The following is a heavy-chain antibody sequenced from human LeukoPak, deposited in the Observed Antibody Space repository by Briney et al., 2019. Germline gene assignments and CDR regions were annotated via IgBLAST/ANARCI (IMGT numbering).Heavy chain of an antibody. D-gene: IGHD5-18*01. Sequence: SETLSLTCTVSGGSISSYYWSWIRQPPGKGLEGIGDIYYSGSTNYNPSLKSRVTISVDTSKHQFSLKLTSVTAADTAVYYCARTTEGGYTYGYFYYYYMDVWGKGATVTISS. V-gene: IGHV4-59*01. CDR1: GGSISSYY. CDR3: ARTTEGGYTYGYFYYYYMDV. CDR2: IYYSGST. J-gene: IGHJ6*03.